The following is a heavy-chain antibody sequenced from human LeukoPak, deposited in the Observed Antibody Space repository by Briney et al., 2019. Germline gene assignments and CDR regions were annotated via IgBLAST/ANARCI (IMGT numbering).Heavy chain of an antibody. CDR1: GYTFTGYY. J-gene: IGHJ4*02. Sequence: ASVKVSCKASGYTFTGYYMHWLRQAPGQGREGMGWINPNSGGTNYAQKFQVRVTMTRDTSISTVYMELCRLTSYDPAAYYCARALSLEDWGQATLVTDSS. CDR2: INPNSGGT. D-gene: IGHD6-6*01. CDR3: ARALSLED. V-gene: IGHV1-2*02.